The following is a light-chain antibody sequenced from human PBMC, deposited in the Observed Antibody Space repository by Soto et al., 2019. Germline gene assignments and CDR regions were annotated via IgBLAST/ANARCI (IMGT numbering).Light chain of an antibody. CDR2: KAS. Sequence: DIQMTQSPSSLSASVGGRVTVACRASQSISSYLNWYQQKPGKAPKLLIYKASSLQSGVPSRFSGSGSGTEFTLTISSLQPDDFATYYCQQYNSYSGTFGQGTKVDI. CDR1: QSISSY. V-gene: IGKV1-5*03. CDR3: QQYNSYSGT. J-gene: IGKJ1*01.